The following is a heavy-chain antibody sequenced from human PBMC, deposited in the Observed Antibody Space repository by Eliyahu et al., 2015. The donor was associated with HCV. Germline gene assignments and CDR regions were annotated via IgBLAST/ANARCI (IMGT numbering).Heavy chain of an antibody. CDR2: AHYSGST. Sequence: QVQLQESGPGLVKPSETLSLTCTXSGASISSYYWSWIRQPPGKGLEWIGYAHYSGSTNXNPSLKSRVTISVDTSKNQFSLKLSSVTAADTAVYYCASGGGGTAVAGTGGWFDPWGQGTLVTVSS. D-gene: IGHD6-19*01. CDR1: GASISSYY. J-gene: IGHJ5*02. V-gene: IGHV4-59*01. CDR3: ASGGGGTAVAGTGGWFDP.